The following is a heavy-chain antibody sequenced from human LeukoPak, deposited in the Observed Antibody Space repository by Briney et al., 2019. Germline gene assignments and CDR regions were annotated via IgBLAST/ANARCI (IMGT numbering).Heavy chain of an antibody. CDR3: AVGAVRGFHAFDI. CDR2: IDPGDSDT. V-gene: IGHV5-51*01. CDR1: SEFFTSCW. J-gene: IGHJ3*02. Sequence: IFCCASSEFFTSCWIGCWRHLPRERVEWLGIIDPGDSDTRYSPPFQGHVTISADKTVTTAYLQWSSLKASDTAIYYCAVGAVRGFHAFDIWGQGTMVTVSS. D-gene: IGHD3-10*01.